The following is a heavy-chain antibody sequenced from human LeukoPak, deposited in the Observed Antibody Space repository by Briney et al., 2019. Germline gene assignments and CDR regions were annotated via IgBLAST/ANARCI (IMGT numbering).Heavy chain of an antibody. CDR3: ARNYFWVDT. J-gene: IGHJ5*02. Sequence: PSETLSLTCSVSAGSISSGSYYWSWIRQPAGKGLERIGRFYTTGTTDYNPSLKSRVTISVDTSKNQFSLNLSSVTAADTAVYYCARNYFWVDTWGQGTLVTVSS. CDR1: AGSISSGSYY. D-gene: IGHD3-9*01. V-gene: IGHV4-61*02. CDR2: FYTTGTT.